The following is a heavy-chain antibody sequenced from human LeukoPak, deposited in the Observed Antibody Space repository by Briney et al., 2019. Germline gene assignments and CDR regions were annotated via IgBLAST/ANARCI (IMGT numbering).Heavy chain of an antibody. CDR3: ARSLGYDYDSSGYQDY. J-gene: IGHJ4*02. D-gene: IGHD3-22*01. Sequence: ASVKVSCKASGYTFTSYDINWVPQATGQGLECMGWMNPNSGNTGYAQKFQGRVTMTRNTSISTAYMELSSLRSEDTAVYYCARSLGYDYDSSGYQDYWGQGTLVTVSS. V-gene: IGHV1-8*01. CDR1: GYTFTSYD. CDR2: MNPNSGNT.